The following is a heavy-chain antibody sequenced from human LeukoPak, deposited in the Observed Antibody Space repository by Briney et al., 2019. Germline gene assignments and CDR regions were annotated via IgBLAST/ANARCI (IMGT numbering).Heavy chain of an antibody. D-gene: IGHD3-22*01. CDR2: ISSSSSDI. Sequence: GGSLTLACPASGFTFDDYAMHWVRQAAGRGLEWVSSISSSSSDIYYADSVKGRFTISRDNAKNSLYLQMNSLRAEDTAVYYCARDIRDSSGYYYAGSDYWGQGTLVTVSS. CDR1: GFTFDDYA. V-gene: IGHV3-21*01. CDR3: ARDIRDSSGYYYAGSDY. J-gene: IGHJ4*02.